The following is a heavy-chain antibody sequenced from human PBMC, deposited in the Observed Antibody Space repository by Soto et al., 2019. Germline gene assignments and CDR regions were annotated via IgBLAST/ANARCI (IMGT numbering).Heavy chain of an antibody. J-gene: IGHJ6*02. CDR2: ISGTGVST. V-gene: IGHV3-23*01. D-gene: IGHD1-26*01. Sequence: GGSLRLSCAASGFTFSSHAISWVRQAPGKGLEWVSAISGTGVSTFYADSVKGRFTISRDNSKNTPYLQMNSLRVEDTAIYYCAKDPGGSYLAVWYYGMDVWGQGTTVTVSS. CDR1: GFTFSSHA. CDR3: AKDPGGSYLAVWYYGMDV.